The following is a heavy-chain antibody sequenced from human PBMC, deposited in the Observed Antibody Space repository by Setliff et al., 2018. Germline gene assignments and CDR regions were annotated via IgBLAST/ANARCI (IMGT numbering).Heavy chain of an antibody. V-gene: IGHV1-24*01. J-gene: IGHJ4*01. CDR3: ATKDYDTSGYYRPFGF. CDR2: FNPEDDEI. D-gene: IGHD3-22*01. Sequence: GASVKVSCKVSGSTLTELTMYWVRQAPGKGLEWMGSFNPEDDEIIYAQKFLGRVTMTEDTSTDTAYMELSSLRSEDTAVYYCATKDYDTSGYYRPFGFWGQGTLVPVSS. CDR1: GSTLTELT.